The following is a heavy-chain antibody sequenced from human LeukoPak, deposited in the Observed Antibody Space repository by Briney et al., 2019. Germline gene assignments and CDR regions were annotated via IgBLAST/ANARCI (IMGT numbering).Heavy chain of an antibody. D-gene: IGHD4-23*01. CDR2: ISSSSSYI. J-gene: IGHJ5*02. CDR3: ARDATVVSTTNWFDP. V-gene: IGHV3-21*01. Sequence: PGGSLRLSCAASGFTFSSYSMNWVRQAPGKGLEWVSSISSSSSYIYYADSVKGRFTISRDNAKNSLYLQMNSLRAEDTAVYYCARDATVVSTTNWFDPWGQGTLVTVSS. CDR1: GFTFSSYS.